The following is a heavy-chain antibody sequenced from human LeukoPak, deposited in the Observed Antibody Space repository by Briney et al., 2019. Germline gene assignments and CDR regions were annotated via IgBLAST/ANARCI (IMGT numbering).Heavy chain of an antibody. D-gene: IGHD3-22*01. CDR1: GCTFSDYY. CDR2: ISSSGSTI. J-gene: IGHJ6*02. Sequence: RGSLRLSCAASGCTFSDYYMSWIRQAPGKGLEWVSYISSSGSTIYYADSVKGRFTISRDNAKNSLYLQMNSLRAEDTAVYYCARCDSSGYYFPYYYYGMDVWGQGTTVTVSS. V-gene: IGHV3-11*01. CDR3: ARCDSSGYYFPYYYYGMDV.